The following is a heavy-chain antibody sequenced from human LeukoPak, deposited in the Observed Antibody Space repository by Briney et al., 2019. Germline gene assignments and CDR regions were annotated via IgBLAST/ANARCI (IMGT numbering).Heavy chain of an antibody. J-gene: IGHJ6*02. V-gene: IGHV1-69*04. CDR2: IIPILGIA. D-gene: IGHD3-10*01. Sequence: EASVKVSCKASGYTFTSYGISWVRQAPGQGLEWMGRIIPILGIANYAQKFQGRVTITADKSTSTAYMELSSLRSEDTAVYYCARVGFGELLDYYYGMDVWGQGTTVTVSS. CDR3: ARVGFGELLDYYYGMDV. CDR1: GYTFTSYG.